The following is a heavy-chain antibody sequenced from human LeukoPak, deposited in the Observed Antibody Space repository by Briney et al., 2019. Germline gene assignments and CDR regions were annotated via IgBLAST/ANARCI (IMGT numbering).Heavy chain of an antibody. CDR1: GYTFTSYY. J-gene: IGHJ4*02. V-gene: IGHV1-2*02. CDR3: AREDRTLISGTEIRTHDY. D-gene: IGHD1-14*01. Sequence: ASVKVSCKASGYTFTSYYMHWVRQAPGQGLEWMGWINPNSGGTNYAQKFQGRVTMTRDTSISTAYMELSRLRSDDTAVYYCAREDRTLISGTEIRTHDYWGQRTLVTVSS. CDR2: INPNSGGT.